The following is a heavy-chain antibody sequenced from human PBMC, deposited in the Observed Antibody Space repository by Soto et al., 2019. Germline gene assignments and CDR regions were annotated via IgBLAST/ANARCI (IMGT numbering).Heavy chain of an antibody. Sequence: QVQLVESGGGVVHPGRSLSLSCAGSGFMFSNNGMHWVRRAPGKGLEWVAFISCDGSETFYADSVKGRFTISRDNSKSTLFLHMSSLKNEDTAVYYCAITSVADASFDYWGQGTLVTVSS. CDR2: ISCDGSET. J-gene: IGHJ4*02. V-gene: IGHV3-30*03. D-gene: IGHD4-4*01. CDR3: AITSVADASFDY. CDR1: GFMFSNNG.